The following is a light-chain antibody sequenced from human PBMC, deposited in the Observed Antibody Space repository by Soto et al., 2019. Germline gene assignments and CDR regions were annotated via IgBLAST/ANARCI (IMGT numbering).Light chain of an antibody. CDR1: SGHSSYA. J-gene: IGLJ2*01. V-gene: IGLV4-69*01. Sequence: QLVLTQSPSASASLGASVKLTCTLSSGHSSYAIAWHQQQPEKGPRYLMKVNTDGSHNKGDGIPDRFSGSSSGAERYLTISSLQSEDEADYYCQTWATGIVVFGGGTKVTVL. CDR3: QTWATGIVV. CDR2: VNTDGSH.